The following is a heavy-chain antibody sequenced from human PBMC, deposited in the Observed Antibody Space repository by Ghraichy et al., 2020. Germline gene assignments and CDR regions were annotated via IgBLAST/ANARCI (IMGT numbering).Heavy chain of an antibody. J-gene: IGHJ4*02. Sequence: GESLRLSCAVSGFTLSGYWMSWVRQAPEKGLEWVANINPDGSEKDYVDSVKGRFTISRDDAKNSLYLQMNSLRAEDTAVYYCARGHIGRGQGTLVTVSS. CDR3: ARGHIG. CDR1: GFTLSGYW. V-gene: IGHV3-7*03. CDR2: INPDGSEK.